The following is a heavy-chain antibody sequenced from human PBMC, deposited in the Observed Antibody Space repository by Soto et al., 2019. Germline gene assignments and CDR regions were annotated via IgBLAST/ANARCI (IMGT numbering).Heavy chain of an antibody. V-gene: IGHV4-38-2*01. J-gene: IGHJ6*02. CDR1: GYVITNGYH. D-gene: IGHD2-2*01. CDR3: TRIYCTTTSCFINGMDV. CDR2: ISHSGDT. Sequence: SETLSLTCAVSGYVITNGYHWGCIRQPPGKELEWIGTISHSGDTYYNPSLKSRVTISIDTAKNHLSLILSSVTAADTATYYCTRIYCTTTSCFINGMDVWGQGTTVTVSS.